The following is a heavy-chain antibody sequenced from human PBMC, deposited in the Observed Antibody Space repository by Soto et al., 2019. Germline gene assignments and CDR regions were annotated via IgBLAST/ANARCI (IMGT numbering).Heavy chain of an antibody. V-gene: IGHV3-23*01. J-gene: IGHJ4*02. Sequence: EVQLLESGGGLVQPGGSLRLSCAASGCTFNNYAMGWVRQAPGKGLEWVSAITDSGDDTYYIDSVKGRFTISRDNSKSTLYLQMNSLRAEATAIYYCAILCSSSWSPHYYFDYWGQGTLVTVSS. CDR3: AILCSSSWSPHYYFDY. CDR1: GCTFNNYA. CDR2: ITDSGDDT. D-gene: IGHD2-21*01.